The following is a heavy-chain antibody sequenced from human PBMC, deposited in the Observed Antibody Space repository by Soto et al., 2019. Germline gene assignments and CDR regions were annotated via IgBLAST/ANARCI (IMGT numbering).Heavy chain of an antibody. CDR2: IKSKSDGGTT. J-gene: IGHJ5*02. D-gene: IGHD2-15*01. V-gene: IGHV3-15*01. CDR3: TTDLWRIAVVVGSTGYFNP. CDR1: GFTFSYAW. Sequence: GGSLRLSCAASGFTFSYAWMSWVRQSPGKGLDWVGRIKSKSDGGTTEYAAPVRGRFTISRDDSKNTLYLQMNSLKTEDTAVYYCTTDLWRIAVVVGSTGYFNPWGQGTLVTVSS.